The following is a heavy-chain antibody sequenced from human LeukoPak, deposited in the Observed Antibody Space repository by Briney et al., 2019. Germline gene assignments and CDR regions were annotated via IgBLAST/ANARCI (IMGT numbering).Heavy chain of an antibody. J-gene: IGHJ4*02. CDR3: ASQLDDYYDSTGYYTGFIDY. CDR1: GDSISSNSYY. Sequence: PSETLSLTCTVSGDSISSNSYYWGWIRQTPGRGLEWVGSIYYSGNPFYNPSLKSRVTISVDPSKNQFSLSLDSVTAADTAVYYCASQLDDYYDSTGYYTGFIDYWGPGTLVTVSS. D-gene: IGHD3-22*01. CDR2: IYYSGNP. V-gene: IGHV4-39*01.